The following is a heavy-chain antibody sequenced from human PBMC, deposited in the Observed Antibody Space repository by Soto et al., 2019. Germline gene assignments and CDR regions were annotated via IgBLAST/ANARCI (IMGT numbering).Heavy chain of an antibody. V-gene: IGHV5-51*01. Sequence: GESLKISCKGSGYSFTSYWISWVRQMPGKGLEWMGIIYPGDSDSRYSPSFQGQVTISADKSINTAYLHWSSLKASDSALYFCARAFVITFGAIIDPSFFDYWGQGTLVTVSS. D-gene: IGHD3-16*02. J-gene: IGHJ4*02. CDR1: GYSFTSYW. CDR2: IYPGDSDS. CDR3: ARAFVITFGAIIDPSFFDY.